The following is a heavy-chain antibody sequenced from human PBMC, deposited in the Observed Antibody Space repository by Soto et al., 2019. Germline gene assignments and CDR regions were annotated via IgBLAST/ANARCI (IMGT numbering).Heavy chain of an antibody. D-gene: IGHD3-9*01. CDR2: INPADSDT. CDR1: GYIFTNYW. J-gene: IGHJ4*02. V-gene: IGHV5-51*01. CDR3: VRPDSTGYYSH. Sequence: GESLKISCKGSGYIFTNYWIGWVRQIPGEGLEWMGIINPADSDTRYSPSFQGQVTVSVDKSISTAYLHRGSLKASDTAMYYCVRPDSTGYYSHWGQGT.